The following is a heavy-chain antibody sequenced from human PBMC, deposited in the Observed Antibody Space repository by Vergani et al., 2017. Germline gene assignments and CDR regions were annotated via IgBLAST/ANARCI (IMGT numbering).Heavy chain of an antibody. D-gene: IGHD4-11*01. V-gene: IGHV2-70*15. J-gene: IGHJ4*02. CDR3: ARTLMTTVSLVFDY. Sequence: QVTLRESGPALVKPTQTLTLTCTFSGFSLSTSGMCVSWIRQPPGKALEWLARIDWDDDKYYSTSLKTRLTISKDTSKNQVVLTMTNMDPVDTATYYCARTLMTTVSLVFDYWGQGTLVTVSS. CDR1: GFSLSTSGMC. CDR2: IDWDDDK.